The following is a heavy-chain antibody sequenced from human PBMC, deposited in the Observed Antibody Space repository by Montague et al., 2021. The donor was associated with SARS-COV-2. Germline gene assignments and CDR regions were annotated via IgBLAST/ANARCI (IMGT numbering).Heavy chain of an antibody. CDR1: GFTLSSHW. Sequence: SLRLSCAASGFTLSSHWMHWVRQAPGEGLVWVSRINSDGRNLGYADSVKGRFTISRDNAQNILYLQMSSLRAEDTAVYYCAGDRVVGVTTNTLDIWGQGTMVTVSS. D-gene: IGHD3-22*01. CDR3: AGDRVVGVTTNTLDI. V-gene: IGHV3-74*01. CDR2: INSDGRNL. J-gene: IGHJ3*02.